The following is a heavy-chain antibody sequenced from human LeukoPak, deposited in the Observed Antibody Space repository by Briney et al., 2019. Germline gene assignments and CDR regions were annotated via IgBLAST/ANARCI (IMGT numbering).Heavy chain of an antibody. CDR1: GYTFTSYG. J-gene: IGHJ4*02. V-gene: IGHV1-18*04. Sequence: ASVKVSCKASGYTFTSYGISWVRQAPGQGLEWMGWISAYNGNTNYAQKLQGRVTMTTDTSTSTAYMELRSLRSDDTAVYYCARQVASSSTYFSSGSYYSRIDYWGQATLVTVSS. D-gene: IGHD3-10*01. CDR3: ARQVASSSTYFSSGSYYSRIDY. CDR2: ISAYNGNT.